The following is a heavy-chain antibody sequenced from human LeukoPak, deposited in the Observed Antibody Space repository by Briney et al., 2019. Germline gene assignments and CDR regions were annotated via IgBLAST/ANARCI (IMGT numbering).Heavy chain of an antibody. J-gene: IGHJ4*02. CDR2: IYPGDSDT. CDR3: ARQVAYCGGDCYSYPDY. D-gene: IGHD2-21*02. V-gene: IGHV5-51*01. Sequence: GESLKISRKGSGYRFTSYWIGWVRPMPGKGLEWMGIIYPGDSDTRYSTSFQGQVTISADKSISTAYLQWSSLKASDTAMYYCARQVAYCGGDCYSYPDYWGQGTLVTVSS. CDR1: GYRFTSYW.